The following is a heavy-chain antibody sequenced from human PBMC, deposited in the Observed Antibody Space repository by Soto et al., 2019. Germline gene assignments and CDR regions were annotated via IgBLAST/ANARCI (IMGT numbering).Heavy chain of an antibody. V-gene: IGHV3-23*01. CDR3: AKDRGPRKTMVRGVIPWFGP. J-gene: IGHJ5*02. CDR2: ISGSGGST. Sequence: GAMKGYSAASGVSCSIYDMSWVRQAPGKGLEWVSAISGSGGSTYYADSVKGRFTISRDNSKNTLYLQMNSLRAEDTAVYYCAKDRGPRKTMVRGVIPWFGPWGQGTLVTLSS. D-gene: IGHD3-10*01. CDR1: GVSCSIYD.